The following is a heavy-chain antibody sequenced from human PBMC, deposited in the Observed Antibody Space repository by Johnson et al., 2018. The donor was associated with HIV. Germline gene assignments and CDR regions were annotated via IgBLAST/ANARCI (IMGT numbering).Heavy chain of an antibody. V-gene: IGHV3-66*01. CDR2: LSSGGDT. Sequence: VQLVESGGGLVQPGGSLRLSCAASGLSVSSYYMSWVRQAPGKGLEWVSVLSSGGDTYYTDSVTGRFTISRDNSKNTLYLQMNSLRAEDTAVYYCARACRDGYTCDVFDIWGQGTMVTVSS. D-gene: IGHD5-24*01. CDR1: GLSVSSYY. J-gene: IGHJ3*02. CDR3: ARACRDGYTCDVFDI.